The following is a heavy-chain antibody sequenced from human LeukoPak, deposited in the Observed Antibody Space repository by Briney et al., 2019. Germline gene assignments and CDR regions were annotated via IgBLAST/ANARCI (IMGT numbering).Heavy chain of an antibody. CDR2: IIPIFGTA. J-gene: IGHJ6*03. Sequence: PEASVKVSCKASGGTFSSYAISWVRQAPGQGLEWMGGIIPIFGTANYAQKFQGRVTITADKSTSTAYMELSSLRSEDTAVYYCARSHLGYCSGGSCYSLGYYYYYMDVWGKGTTVTISS. CDR3: ARSHLGYCSGGSCYSLGYYYYYMDV. CDR1: GGTFSSYA. D-gene: IGHD2-15*01. V-gene: IGHV1-69*06.